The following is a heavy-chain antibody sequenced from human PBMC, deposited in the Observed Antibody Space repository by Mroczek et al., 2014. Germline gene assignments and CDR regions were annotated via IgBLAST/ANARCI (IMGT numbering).Heavy chain of an antibody. J-gene: IGHJ3*02. Sequence: QVQLQESGPGLVKPSPDPVPHLHCLCGSISSGVTTGAGSGSPPEGTGVDWAYLYHGSTNXNPSLKSRVTISVDTSKNQFSLKLSSVTAADTAVYYCARDGAGDGYNLSPDAFDIWGQGTMVTVSS. CDR3: ARDGAGDGYNLSPDAFDI. D-gene: IGHD5-24*01. CDR1: GSISSGVTT. V-gene: IGHV4-61*02. CDR2: LYHGST.